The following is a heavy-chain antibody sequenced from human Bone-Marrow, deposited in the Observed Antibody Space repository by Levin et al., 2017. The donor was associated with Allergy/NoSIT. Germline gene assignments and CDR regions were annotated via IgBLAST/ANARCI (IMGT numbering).Heavy chain of an antibody. V-gene: IGHV3-7*01. CDR3: ARVGSSGTNAFDI. Sequence: PGGSLRLSCAASGFTFSSYWMSWVRQAPGKGLEWVANIKQDGSEKYYVDSVKGRFTISRDNAKNSLYLQMNSLRAEDTAVYYCARVGSSGTNAFDIWGQGTMVTVSS. J-gene: IGHJ3*02. CDR2: IKQDGSEK. D-gene: IGHD3-10*01. CDR1: GFTFSSYW.